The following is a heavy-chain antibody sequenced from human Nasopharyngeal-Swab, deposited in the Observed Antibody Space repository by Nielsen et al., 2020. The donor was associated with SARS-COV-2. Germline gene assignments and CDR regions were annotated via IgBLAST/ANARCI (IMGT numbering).Heavy chain of an antibody. J-gene: IGHJ6*02. D-gene: IGHD2-21*01. V-gene: IGHV3-23*01. Sequence: GGSLRLSCAASGFTFRSYALSWVRQAPGKGLEWVSIFSGSGDTTYYAYSVNDRFTISRDNSKNTLYLQMNSLRVEDTALYYCAKAPYLLGLGVWGQGTTVTVSS. CDR3: AKAPYLLGLGV. CDR2: FSGSGDTT. CDR1: GFTFRSYA.